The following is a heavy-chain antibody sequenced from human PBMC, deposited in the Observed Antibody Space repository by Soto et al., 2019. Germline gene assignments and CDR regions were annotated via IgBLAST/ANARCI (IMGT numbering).Heavy chain of an antibody. V-gene: IGHV4-4*02. CDR3: AREIVTAGGNNYFDP. CDR2: VYHTGDT. J-gene: IGHJ5*02. CDR1: GGTVASSHW. D-gene: IGHD2-21*02. Sequence: QVQLQESGPRLVKPSGSLSLTCGVSGGTVASSHWWSWVRQSPGGGLEWIGNVYHTGDTNLNPSLQSRVTISVDKSNNQFSLRLNSLTAVDTAVYFCAREIVTAGGNNYFDPWGPGTLVTVSS.